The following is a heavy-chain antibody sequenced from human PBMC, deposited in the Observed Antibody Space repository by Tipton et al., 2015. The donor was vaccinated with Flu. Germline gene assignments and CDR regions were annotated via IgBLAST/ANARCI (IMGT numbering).Heavy chain of an antibody. CDR3: ARHTGDSVRGVIDN. V-gene: IGHV4-38-2*01. D-gene: IGHD3-10*02. J-gene: IGHJ4*02. Sequence: GLVKPSETLSLTCSVSGYSIRSAYYWGWVRRPPGKGLEWIGTIYHSGTTYYNPSLKSRLTISVDTSKNQFSLRLSSVTAADTAVYYWARHTGDSVRGVIDNGGQGTLVTVSS. CDR1: GYSIRSAYY. CDR2: IYHSGTT.